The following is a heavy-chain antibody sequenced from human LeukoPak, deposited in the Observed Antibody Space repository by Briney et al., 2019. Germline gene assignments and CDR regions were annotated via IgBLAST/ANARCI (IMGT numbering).Heavy chain of an antibody. CDR3: AGGYGSGSYSA. Sequence: PGGSLRLCFPASGFPFSKYYMSWIRQAPGKGLEWISYIVNSGGTTSYADSVQGRFTISSDDAKNSLYLQMNSLRAEDTAVYYCAGGYGSGSYSAWGQGIPVTVSS. V-gene: IGHV3-11*01. J-gene: IGHJ5*02. CDR2: IVNSGGTT. D-gene: IGHD3-10*01. CDR1: GFPFSKYY.